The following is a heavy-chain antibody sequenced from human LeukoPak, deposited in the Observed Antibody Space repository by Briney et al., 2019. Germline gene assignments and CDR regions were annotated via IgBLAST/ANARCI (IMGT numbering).Heavy chain of an antibody. CDR1: GFPFTPSG. Sequence: GGPLGFSSAAPGFPFTPSGIPGAGRAQGRGWGGGQVLYLKGINKYYADSVKGRFTISRDNSKNTLYLQMNSLRTEDTALYYCAKDRCSTSSCNEPSWWFDPWGQGTLVTVSS. CDR3: AKDRCSTSSCNEPSWWFDP. CDR2: LYLKGINK. V-gene: IGHV3-30*18. D-gene: IGHD2-2*01. J-gene: IGHJ5*02.